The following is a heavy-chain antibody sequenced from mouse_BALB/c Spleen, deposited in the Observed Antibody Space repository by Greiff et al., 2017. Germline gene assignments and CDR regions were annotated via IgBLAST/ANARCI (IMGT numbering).Heavy chain of an antibody. V-gene: IGHV1S137*01. D-gene: IGHD1-1*01. CDR1: GYTFTDYA. CDR3: ARCTTVDYYAMDY. CDR2: ISTYYGDA. J-gene: IGHJ4*01. Sequence: VQLQQSGAELVRPGVSVKISCKGSGYTFTDYAMHWVKQSHAKSLEWIGVISTYYGDASYNQKFKGKATMTVDKSSSTAYMELARLTSEDSAIYYCARCTTVDYYAMDYWGQGTSVTVSS.